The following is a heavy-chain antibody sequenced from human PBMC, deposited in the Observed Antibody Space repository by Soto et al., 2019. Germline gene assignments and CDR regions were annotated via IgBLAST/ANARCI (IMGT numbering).Heavy chain of an antibody. CDR3: AKDSTAITIFGVVIIKGDAFDI. Sequence: GGSLRLSCAASGFTFSSYGMHWVRQAPGKGLEWVAVISYDGSNKYYADSVKGRFTISRDNSKNTLYLQMNSLRAEDTAVYYCAKDSTAITIFGVVIIKGDAFDIWGQGTMVTVSS. D-gene: IGHD3-3*01. CDR2: ISYDGSNK. J-gene: IGHJ3*02. V-gene: IGHV3-30*18. CDR1: GFTFSSYG.